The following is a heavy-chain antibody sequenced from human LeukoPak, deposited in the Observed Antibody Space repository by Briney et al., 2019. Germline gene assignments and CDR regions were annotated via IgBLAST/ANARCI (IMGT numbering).Heavy chain of an antibody. V-gene: IGHV3-23*01. D-gene: IGHD3-3*01. Sequence: GGPLRLSCAASGFTFSNYAMNWVRQAPGKGLEWVSVISGSGGSTFYADSVKGRFTISRDNSKNTLYLQMNSLRAEDTAVYYCAKLNYDFWSDYYDPNWFDPWGQGTLVTVSS. J-gene: IGHJ5*02. CDR1: GFTFSNYA. CDR3: AKLNYDFWSDYYDPNWFDP. CDR2: ISGSGGST.